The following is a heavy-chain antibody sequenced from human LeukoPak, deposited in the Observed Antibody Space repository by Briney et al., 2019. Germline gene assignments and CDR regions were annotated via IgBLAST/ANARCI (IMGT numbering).Heavy chain of an antibody. V-gene: IGHV3-30-3*01. J-gene: IGHJ5*02. CDR2: ISYDGSNK. CDR3: ANFNVDP. Sequence: PGGSLRLSCAASGFTFSSYAMHWVRQAPGKGLEWVAVISYDGSNKYYADSVKGRFTISRDNSKNTLYLQMNSLRAEDTAVYYCANFNVDPWGQGTLVTVCS. CDR1: GFTFSSYA.